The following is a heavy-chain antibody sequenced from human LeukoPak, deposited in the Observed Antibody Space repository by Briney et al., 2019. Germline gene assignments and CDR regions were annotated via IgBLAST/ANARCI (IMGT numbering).Heavy chain of an antibody. CDR2: ISSRGDST. D-gene: IGHD6-19*01. CDR3: VKGPRPDITVAHTVEN. CDR1: GFIFSNYA. V-gene: IGHV3-23*01. J-gene: IGHJ4*02. Sequence: GGPLRLSCAASGFIFSNYAMSWVRQVPGKSLEWVSTISSRGDSTYVADSVKGRFTISRDNSKNSLYLQMNTVRAEDTAVYYCVKGPRPDITVAHTVENWGQGTLVTVSS.